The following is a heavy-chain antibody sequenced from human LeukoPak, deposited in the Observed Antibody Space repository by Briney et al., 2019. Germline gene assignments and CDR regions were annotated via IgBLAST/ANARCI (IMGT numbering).Heavy chain of an antibody. CDR2: IIPIFGTA. Sequence: SVKVSCKASGGTFSSYAISWVRQAPGQGLEWMGGIIPIFGTANYAQKFQGRVTVTADESTSTAYMELSSLRSEDTAVYYCAREYCSGGSCYPNWFDPWGQGTLVTVSS. D-gene: IGHD2-15*01. CDR1: GGTFSSYA. V-gene: IGHV1-69*13. J-gene: IGHJ5*02. CDR3: AREYCSGGSCYPNWFDP.